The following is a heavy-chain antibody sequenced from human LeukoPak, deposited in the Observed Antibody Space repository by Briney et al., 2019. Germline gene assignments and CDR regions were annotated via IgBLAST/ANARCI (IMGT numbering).Heavy chain of an antibody. CDR1: GYTFSNYA. J-gene: IGHJ4*02. CDR2: ISAYNGNT. D-gene: IGHD6-6*01. CDR3: ARAWGEDIAARPYYFDY. Sequence: ASVKVSCKASGYTFSNYAISWVRQAPSQELEWMGCISAYNGNTNYAPKLQDRATMTTDTSTSAAYMELRSLRSDDTAVYYCARAWGEDIAARPYYFDYWGQGSLVTVSS. V-gene: IGHV1-18*01.